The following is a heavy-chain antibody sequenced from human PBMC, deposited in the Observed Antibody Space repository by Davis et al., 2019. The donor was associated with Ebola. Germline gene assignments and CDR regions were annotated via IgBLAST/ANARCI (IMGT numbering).Heavy chain of an antibody. D-gene: IGHD3-10*01. V-gene: IGHV3-74*01. CDR1: GFTLSSYW. J-gene: IGHJ4*02. CDR2: INSDGSST. Sequence: PGGSLRLSCVASGFTLSSYWMHWVRQVPGKGLVWVSRINSDGSSTRNADSVKGRFTISRDNAKNTLYLQVNSLTVEDTAVYYCARGNYYSFDYWGQGTLVTVSS. CDR3: ARGNYYSFDY.